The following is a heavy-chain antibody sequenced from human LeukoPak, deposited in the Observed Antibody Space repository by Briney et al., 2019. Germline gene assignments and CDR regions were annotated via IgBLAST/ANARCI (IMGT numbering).Heavy chain of an antibody. CDR1: GFSLSTPGVS. Sequence: SGPTLVNPTQTLTLTCSFSGFSLSTPGVSVGWIRQTPGEALEWVALIYWDDNQRYSPSLKSRLTITKDTSKNQVVLTMTNVDPADTATYYCAHRTYHYDSSGYYQRVDYWGQGTPVTVSS. CDR2: IYWDDNQ. D-gene: IGHD3-22*01. J-gene: IGHJ4*02. CDR3: AHRTYHYDSSGYYQRVDY. V-gene: IGHV2-5*02.